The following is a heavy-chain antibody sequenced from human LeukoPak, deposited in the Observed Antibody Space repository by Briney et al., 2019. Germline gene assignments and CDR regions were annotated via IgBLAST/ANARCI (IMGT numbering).Heavy chain of an antibody. CDR1: GGTFSSYD. V-gene: IGHV1-8*03. Sequence: ASVKVSCKASGGTFSSYDINWVRQATGQGLEWMGWTNPNSANTGYAQKFQGRVSVTRNTSISTVYMELSSLRSEDTAVYYCARGRGGSLYYYMDVWGKGTTVTVSS. CDR3: ARGRGGSLYYYMDV. D-gene: IGHD1-26*01. J-gene: IGHJ6*03. CDR2: TNPNSANT.